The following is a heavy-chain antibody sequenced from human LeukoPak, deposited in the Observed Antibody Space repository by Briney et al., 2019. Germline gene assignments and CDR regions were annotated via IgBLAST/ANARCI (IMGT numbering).Heavy chain of an antibody. J-gene: IGHJ4*02. CDR3: AREGSGRGIDY. CDR2: INPNSGGT. D-gene: IGHD2-15*01. V-gene: IGHV1-2*06. CDR1: GYTFTGYY. Sequence: ASVKVSCKASGYTFTGYYMHWVRQAPGQGLEWMGRINPNSGGTNYAQKFQGRVTMTRDTSISTAYMDLSSLRSDDTAVYYCAREGSGRGIDYWGQGTLVTVSS.